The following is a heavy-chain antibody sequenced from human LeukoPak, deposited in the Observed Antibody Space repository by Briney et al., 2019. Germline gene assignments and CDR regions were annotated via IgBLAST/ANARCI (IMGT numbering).Heavy chain of an antibody. CDR1: GGSISSSTW. CDR2: IYHSGST. CDR3: ARAGSSRSFDY. Sequence: SETLSLTCAVSGGSISSSTWWSWVRQPPGKGLEWIGEIYHSGSTNYNPSLKSRVTISVDTSKNQFSLKLSSVTAADPAVYYCARAGSSRSFDYWGQGTLVTVSS. J-gene: IGHJ4*02. V-gene: IGHV4-4*02. D-gene: IGHD3-10*01.